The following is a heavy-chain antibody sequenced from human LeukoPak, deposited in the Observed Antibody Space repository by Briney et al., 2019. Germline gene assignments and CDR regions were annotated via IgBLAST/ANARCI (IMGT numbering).Heavy chain of an antibody. CDR1: GYTFTSYA. V-gene: IGHV1-3*01. CDR3: AREGGRDFWSGYYTGIRGYPMDV. Sequence: GASVKVSCKASGYTFTSYAMHWVRQAPGQRLEWMGWINAGNGNTKYSQKFQGRVTITRNTSISTAYMELSSLRSEDTAVYYCAREGGRDFWSGYYTGIRGYPMDVWGKGTTVTVSS. J-gene: IGHJ6*03. D-gene: IGHD3-3*01. CDR2: INAGNGNT.